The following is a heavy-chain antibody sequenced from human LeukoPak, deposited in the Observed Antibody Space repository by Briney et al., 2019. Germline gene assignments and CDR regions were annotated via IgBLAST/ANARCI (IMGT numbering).Heavy chain of an antibody. J-gene: IGHJ4*02. CDR3: ARYCGAASCYSGFDY. V-gene: IGHV3-23*01. Sequence: GGSLRLSCAASGFTFGSYVMSWVRQAPGKGPEWVSAISGDGGTYYAASVKGRSTISRDNSKNTLYLQMNSLGGEDTALYYCARYCGAASCYSGFDYWGQGTLVTVAS. CDR2: ISGDGGT. CDR1: GFTFGSYV. D-gene: IGHD2-15*01.